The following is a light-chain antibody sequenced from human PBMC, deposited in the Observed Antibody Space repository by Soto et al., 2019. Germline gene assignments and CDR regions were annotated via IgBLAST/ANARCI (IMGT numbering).Light chain of an antibody. CDR3: QQRSTWPT. V-gene: IGKV3-11*01. J-gene: IGKJ5*01. Sequence: EIVLTQSPSTLPLSPVERASLSFRASESVDFHLAWYQQKPGQAPRLLIYDASVRATGTPARLSGSGSGTDFTLTISSLEPEDFALYYCQQRSTWPTFGQGTRLEIK. CDR2: DAS. CDR1: ESVDFH.